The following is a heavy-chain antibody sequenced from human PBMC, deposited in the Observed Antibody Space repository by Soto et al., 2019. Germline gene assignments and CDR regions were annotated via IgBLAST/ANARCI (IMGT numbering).Heavy chain of an antibody. CDR2: ISWNSGTT. V-gene: IGHV3-9*01. CDR3: ATDINHCSGAYCYVYDTFHI. CDR1: GLTFDDYA. D-gene: IGHD2-15*01. Sequence: EVQLVESGGGLVQPGRSLRLSWAASGLTFDDYAIHWVRQAPGKGLEWVSGISWNSGTTGYADSVKGRFTISRDNAKNSLYLQMNSLRAEDTALYYCATDINHCSGAYCYVYDTFHIWGQGTMVAVSS. J-gene: IGHJ3*02.